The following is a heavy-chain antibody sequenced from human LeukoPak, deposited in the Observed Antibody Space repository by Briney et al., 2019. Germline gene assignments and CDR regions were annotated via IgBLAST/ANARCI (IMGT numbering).Heavy chain of an antibody. D-gene: IGHD5-18*01. CDR3: TTVDTARSWNEGGHDY. V-gene: IGHV3-30*02. CDR2: IRYDGSNR. Sequence: GGSLRLSCAASGFIFSSYGMHWVRQAPGKGLEWVSFIRYDGSNRYYADSVKGRFTISRDNSKDTLYLQMNSLKTEDTAVYYCTTVDTARSWNEGGHDYWGQGTLVTVSS. J-gene: IGHJ4*02. CDR1: GFIFSSYG.